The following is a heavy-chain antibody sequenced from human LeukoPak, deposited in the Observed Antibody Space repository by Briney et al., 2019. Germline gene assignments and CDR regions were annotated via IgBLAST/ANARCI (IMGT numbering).Heavy chain of an antibody. CDR3: ARTDSYYGSGSYRFFDY. V-gene: IGHV3-21*01. Sequence: GGSLRLSCAASGFTFSSYSMNWVRQAPGKGLEWVSSISSSSSYIYYADSVKGRFTISRDNAKNSLYLQMNSLRAEDTAVYYCARTDSYYGSGSYRFFDYWGQGTLVTVSS. J-gene: IGHJ4*02. CDR1: GFTFSSYS. D-gene: IGHD3-10*01. CDR2: ISSSSSYI.